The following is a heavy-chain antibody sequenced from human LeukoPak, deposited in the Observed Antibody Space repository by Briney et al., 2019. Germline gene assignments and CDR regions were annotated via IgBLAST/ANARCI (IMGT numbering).Heavy chain of an antibody. CDR1: GGSISSSY. Sequence: SETLSLTCTVSGGSISSSYWSWIRQPPGKGLELIGYIYYSGSTHYNPSLESRVTISVDTPKNQFSLRLRSVTAADTAVYYCAKYAWGWLDIWGQGTMVTVSS. D-gene: IGHD6-19*01. V-gene: IGHV4-59*08. CDR3: AKYAWGWLDI. J-gene: IGHJ3*02. CDR2: IYYSGST.